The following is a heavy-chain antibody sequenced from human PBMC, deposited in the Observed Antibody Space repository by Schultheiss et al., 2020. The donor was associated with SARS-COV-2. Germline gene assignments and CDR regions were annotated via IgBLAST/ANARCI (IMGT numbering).Heavy chain of an antibody. V-gene: IGHV3-66*01. Sequence: GGSLRLSCAASGFTFSNAWMSWVRQAPGKGLVWVSVIYSGGSTYYADSVKGRFTFSRDNVKNSLYLQMNSLRAEDTAVYYCARTPVVTHWYFDLWGRGTLVTVSS. CDR2: IYSGGST. D-gene: IGHD4-23*01. CDR1: GFTFSNAW. CDR3: ARTPVVTHWYFDL. J-gene: IGHJ2*01.